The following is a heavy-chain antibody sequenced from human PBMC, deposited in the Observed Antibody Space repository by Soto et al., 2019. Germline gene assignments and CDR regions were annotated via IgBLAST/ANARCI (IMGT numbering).Heavy chain of an antibody. D-gene: IGHD2-8*01. V-gene: IGHV6-1*01. CDR2: TYYRSKWYN. J-gene: IGHJ5*02. Sequence: SQTLSLTCAISGASVSSNRAAWNWIRQSPSRGLEWLGRTYYRSKWYNDYAVSVKSRITINPDTSKNQFSLQLNSVTPEDTALYYCARDASLFWTNGVCHEYNWFDPWGQGTLVTV. CDR1: GASVSSNRAA. CDR3: ARDASLFWTNGVCHEYNWFDP.